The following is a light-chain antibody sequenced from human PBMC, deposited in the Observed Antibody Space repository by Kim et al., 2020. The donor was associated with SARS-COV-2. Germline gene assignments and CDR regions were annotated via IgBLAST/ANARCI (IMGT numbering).Light chain of an antibody. CDR1: QSVSSSY. V-gene: IGKV3-20*01. CDR2: GAS. CDR3: QQYGSSHLWT. J-gene: IGKJ1*01. Sequence: EIVLTQSPGTLSLSPGERATLSCRASQSVSSSYLAWYQQKPGQAPRLLIYGASSRATGIPDRFSGSGSGTDFTLTISRLEPEDFAVYYCQQYGSSHLWTFGQGNRVDIK.